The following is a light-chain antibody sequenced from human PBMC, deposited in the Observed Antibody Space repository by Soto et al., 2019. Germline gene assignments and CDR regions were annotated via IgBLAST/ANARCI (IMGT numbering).Light chain of an antibody. CDR1: QSVSSSY. Sequence: EIVLTQSPGTLSLSPGERATLSLRASQSVSSSYLAWYQQKPGQAPRLLIYGASSRATGIPDRFSGSGSGTDFTLTISILEPEDFAVYYCQQYGSSPPLTFGGGTKVEI. V-gene: IGKV3-20*01. CDR3: QQYGSSPPLT. J-gene: IGKJ4*01. CDR2: GAS.